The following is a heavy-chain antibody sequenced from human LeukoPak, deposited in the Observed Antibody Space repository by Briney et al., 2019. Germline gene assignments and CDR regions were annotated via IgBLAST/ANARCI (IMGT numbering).Heavy chain of an antibody. V-gene: IGHV3-23*01. D-gene: IGHD6-19*01. Sequence: PGGSLRLSCAASGFTFGSYAMYWVRQAPGEGLEWVSGIFGNGGSAHYADSVKGRFTVSRDNSKNTMYLQMDSLRLEDTARYYCGKTTPGHSSGRYPAWPIDYWGQGTLVTVSS. CDR1: GFTFGSYA. J-gene: IGHJ4*02. CDR2: IFGNGGSA. CDR3: GKTTPGHSSGRYPAWPIDY.